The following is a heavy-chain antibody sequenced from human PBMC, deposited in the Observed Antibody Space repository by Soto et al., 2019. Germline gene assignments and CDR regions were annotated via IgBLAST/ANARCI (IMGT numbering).Heavy chain of an antibody. CDR2: IRTKAFGGTP. V-gene: IGHV3-49*03. CDR3: AKDAYYHDTSGYYIFDE. D-gene: IGHD3-22*01. Sequence: GGSLRLSCTASGFTFGGYAMTWFRQAPGKGLEWVGFIRTKAFGGTPEYAASVKGRFTISRDDSRNIAYLQMNSLRAEDTAVYYCAKDAYYHDTSGYYIFDEWAQRTLVNVSS. CDR1: GFTFGGYA. J-gene: IGHJ4*02.